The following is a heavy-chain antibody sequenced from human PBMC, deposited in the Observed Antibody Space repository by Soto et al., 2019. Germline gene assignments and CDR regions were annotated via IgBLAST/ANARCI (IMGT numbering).Heavy chain of an antibody. Sequence: GGSLRLSCAASGFTFSTFAMHWVRQTPGKGLEWVAVISYDGSNKYYADSVKGRFTISRDNSKNTVYVQMNSLRAEDTAVYYCARADSGYAHGYYYYGMDVWGQGTTVTVSS. CDR2: ISYDGSNK. CDR1: GFTFSTFA. J-gene: IGHJ6*02. D-gene: IGHD5-12*01. V-gene: IGHV3-30-3*01. CDR3: ARADSGYAHGYYYYGMDV.